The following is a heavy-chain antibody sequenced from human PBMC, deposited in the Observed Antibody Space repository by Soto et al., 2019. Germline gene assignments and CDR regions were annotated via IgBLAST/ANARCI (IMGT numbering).Heavy chain of an antibody. J-gene: IGHJ5*02. D-gene: IGHD2-15*01. CDR2: ISYDGSNK. V-gene: IGHV3-30*18. Sequence: HPGGSLRLSCAASGFTFSSYGMHWVRQAPGKGLEWVAVISYDGSNKYYADSVKGRFTISRDNSKNTLYLQMNSLRAEDTAVYYCAKDFFVAAKPNWFDPWGQGTLVTVSS. CDR3: AKDFFVAAKPNWFDP. CDR1: GFTFSSYG.